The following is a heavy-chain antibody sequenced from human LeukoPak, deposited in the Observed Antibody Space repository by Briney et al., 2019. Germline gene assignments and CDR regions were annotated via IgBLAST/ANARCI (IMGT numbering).Heavy chain of an antibody. Sequence: GGSLRLSCAASGFTFSSYGMHWVRQAPGKGLEWVAVISYDGSNKYYADSVKGRFTISRDNSKNTLYLQMNSLRAEDTAVYYCAKEGVSATAQDYWGQGTLVTVSS. J-gene: IGHJ4*02. D-gene: IGHD2-21*02. V-gene: IGHV3-30*18. CDR1: GFTFSSYG. CDR3: AKEGVSATAQDY. CDR2: ISYDGSNK.